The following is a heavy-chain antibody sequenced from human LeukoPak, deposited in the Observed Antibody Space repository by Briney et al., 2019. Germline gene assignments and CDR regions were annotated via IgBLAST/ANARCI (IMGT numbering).Heavy chain of an antibody. CDR1: GGTFSSYA. CDR2: IIPIFGTA. J-gene: IGHJ3*02. Sequence: ASVKVSCKASGGTFSSYAISWVRQAPGQGLEWMGGIIPIFGTANYAQKFQGRVTITADESTSTAYMELSSLRSEDTAVYYCARGRDWYYYDSSGYFEAFDIWGQGTMVTVSS. CDR3: ARGRDWYYYDSSGYFEAFDI. D-gene: IGHD3-22*01. V-gene: IGHV1-69*13.